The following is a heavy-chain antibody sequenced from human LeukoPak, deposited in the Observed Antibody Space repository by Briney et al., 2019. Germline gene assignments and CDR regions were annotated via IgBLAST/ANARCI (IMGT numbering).Heavy chain of an antibody. V-gene: IGHV4-39*07. CDR1: GGSIRSSYYY. D-gene: IGHD7-27*01. CDR2: IYDSGST. CDR3: ARDSTSTGDFDY. J-gene: IGHJ4*02. Sequence: SETLSLTCTVSGGSIRSSYYYWGWIRQPPGKGLEWIGSIYDSGSTYYNPSLKSRVTISVDTSKNQSSLKLSSVTAADTAVYYCARDSTSTGDFDYWGQGTLVTVSS.